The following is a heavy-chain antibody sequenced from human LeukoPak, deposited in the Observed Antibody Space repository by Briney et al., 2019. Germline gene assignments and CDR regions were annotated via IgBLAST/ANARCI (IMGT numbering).Heavy chain of an antibody. CDR3: AKIGGNFNY. J-gene: IGHJ4*02. CDR2: ISYDGSNR. Sequence: PGRSLRLSCAASGFTFSSYAMHWVRQAPGKGLEWVAVISYDGSNRYYADSVKGRFTISRDNSKNTVFLQMNSLRAEDTAVYYCAKIGGNFNYWGQGTLVTVSP. V-gene: IGHV3-30*14. CDR1: GFTFSSYA. D-gene: IGHD4-23*01.